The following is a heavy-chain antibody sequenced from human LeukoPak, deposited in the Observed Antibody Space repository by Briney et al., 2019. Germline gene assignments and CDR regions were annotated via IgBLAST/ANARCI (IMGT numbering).Heavy chain of an antibody. V-gene: IGHV3-23*01. J-gene: IGHJ4*02. CDR1: GFTFSSYG. D-gene: IGHD5-12*01. CDR3: ATIGGGDSGYGNFDY. Sequence: GGSLRLSCAASGFTFSSYGMSWVRQAPGKGLEWVSAISGSGGSTYYADSVKGRFTISRDNAKNSLYLQMNSLRAEDTALYYCATIGGGDSGYGNFDYWGQGTLVTVSS. CDR2: ISGSGGST.